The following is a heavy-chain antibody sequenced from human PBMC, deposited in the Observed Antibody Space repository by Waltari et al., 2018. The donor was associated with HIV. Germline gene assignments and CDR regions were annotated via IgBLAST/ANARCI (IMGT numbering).Heavy chain of an antibody. J-gene: IGHJ4*02. Sequence: EVKLVQSGGGLVQPGGSLRLSCTASGVPFRSHAMSWVRQTPGKGLPWVSNIRGSGAHTYYADSAKGRFTISRDNSENTLFLQRTRLRVEDTARYFCAKDFDTSGLPYVVIDSWGQGTLVTVSS. CDR1: GVPFRSHA. V-gene: IGHV3-23*04. CDR2: IRGSGAHT. CDR3: AKDFDTSGLPYVVIDS. D-gene: IGHD3-22*01.